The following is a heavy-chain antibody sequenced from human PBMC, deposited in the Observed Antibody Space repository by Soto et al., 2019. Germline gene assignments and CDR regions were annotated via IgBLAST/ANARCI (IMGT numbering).Heavy chain of an antibody. Sequence: GASVKVSCKVSGYTLTELSMHWVRQAPGKRLEWMGGFDPEDGETIYAQKFQGRVTMTEDTSTDTAYMELSSLRSEDTAVYYCATGYTVTTSLVYYGMDVWGQGTTVTVSS. J-gene: IGHJ6*02. CDR3: ATGYTVTTSLVYYGMDV. D-gene: IGHD4-17*01. V-gene: IGHV1-24*01. CDR2: FDPEDGET. CDR1: GYTLTELS.